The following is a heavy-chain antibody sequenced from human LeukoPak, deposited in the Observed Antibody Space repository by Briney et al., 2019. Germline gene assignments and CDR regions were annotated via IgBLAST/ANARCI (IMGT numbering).Heavy chain of an antibody. J-gene: IGHJ5*02. CDR1: GGSISSYY. V-gene: IGHV4-59*01. CDR3: ASLSITGTTRWFDP. D-gene: IGHD1-7*01. Sequence: SETLSLTCTVSGGSISSYYWSWIRQPPGKGLEWIGYIYYSGSTNYNPSLKSRVTISVDTSKNQFSLKLSSVTAADTAVYYCASLSITGTTRWFDPWGQGTLVTVSS. CDR2: IYYSGST.